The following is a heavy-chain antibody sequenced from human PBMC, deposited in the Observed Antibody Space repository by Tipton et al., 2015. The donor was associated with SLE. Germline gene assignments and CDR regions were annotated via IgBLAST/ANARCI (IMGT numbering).Heavy chain of an antibody. CDR3: ARIHYYGSGSRDY. V-gene: IGHV3-21*01. Sequence: SLRLSCTASGFTFSVYSMNWVRQTPGKGLEWLSSISSGSSYIYYADSLKGRFTISRDNAKNSLSLQMNSLRAEDTAVYYCARIHYYGSGSRDYWGQGTLVTVSS. CDR2: ISSGSSYI. CDR1: GFTFSVYS. J-gene: IGHJ4*02. D-gene: IGHD3-10*01.